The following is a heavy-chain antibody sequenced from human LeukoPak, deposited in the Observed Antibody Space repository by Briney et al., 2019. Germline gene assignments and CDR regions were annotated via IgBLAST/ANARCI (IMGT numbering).Heavy chain of an antibody. J-gene: IGHJ4*02. CDR3: AKAVAGDFDY. CDR2: ISGSGGST. Sequence: GGTLRLSCAASGFTFSSYGMSWVRQAPGKGLEWVSAISGSGGSTYYADSVKGRFTISRDNSKNTLYLQMNSLRAEDTAVYYCAKAVAGDFDYWGQGTLVTVSS. V-gene: IGHV3-23*01. D-gene: IGHD6-19*01. CDR1: GFTFSSYG.